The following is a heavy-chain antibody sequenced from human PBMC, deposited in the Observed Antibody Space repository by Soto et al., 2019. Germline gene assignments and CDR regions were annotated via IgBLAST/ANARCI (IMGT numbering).Heavy chain of an antibody. V-gene: IGHV3-7*01. Sequence: EVQLVESGGGLVQPGGSLRLSCEASAFTLSSYWMSWVRQAPGKGLEWVANIKPDGSEKYYVDSVKGRFTISRDNTKNSLYLQMSTLRPEDTAIYYCARDYEFGFDIWGQGTLVTVS. CDR2: IKPDGSEK. J-gene: IGHJ3*02. D-gene: IGHD3-22*01. CDR1: AFTLSSYW. CDR3: ARDYEFGFDI.